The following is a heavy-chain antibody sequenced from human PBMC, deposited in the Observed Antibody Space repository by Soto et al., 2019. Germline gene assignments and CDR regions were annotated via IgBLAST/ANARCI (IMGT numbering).Heavy chain of an antibody. CDR1: GFTFRSFP. CDR2: ISYDGSNK. J-gene: IGHJ4*02. Sequence: GGSLRLSCAASGFTFRSFPMHWVRQAPGKGLERVALISYDGSNKYYADSVKGRFTISRDNSKNTLYLQMNSLRAEDTALYYCAREGGVSGWYWGGDYWGQGTPVTVSS. V-gene: IGHV3-30-3*01. D-gene: IGHD6-19*01. CDR3: AREGGVSGWYWGGDY.